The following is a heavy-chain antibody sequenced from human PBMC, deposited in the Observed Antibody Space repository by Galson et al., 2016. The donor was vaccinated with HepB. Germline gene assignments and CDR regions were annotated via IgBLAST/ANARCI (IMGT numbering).Heavy chain of an antibody. D-gene: IGHD5-12*01. J-gene: IGHJ6*02. CDR3: ARAHGGKDVWLRYGMDV. CDR2: IIPVFETP. Sequence: SVKVSCKASEDTFSISAINWVRQAPGQGLEWMGGIIPVFETPKYAPNFEGRVTTTAAESTSTAYMEVTSLTFDDTAVYYRARAHGGKDVWLRYGMDVWGQGTTVTVSS. CDR1: EDTFSISA. V-gene: IGHV1-69*13.